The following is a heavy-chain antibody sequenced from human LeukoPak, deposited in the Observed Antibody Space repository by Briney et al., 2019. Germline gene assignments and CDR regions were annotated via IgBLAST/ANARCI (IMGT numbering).Heavy chain of an antibody. CDR3: ARVSHYYDSSGYYYVRAFDI. V-gene: IGHV4-59*12. CDR2: IYYSGST. D-gene: IGHD3-22*01. CDR1: GGSMSNYY. Sequence: NASETLSLTCTVSGGSMSNYYWSWIRQPPGKGLEWIGYIYYSGSTNYNPSLKSRVTMSVHTSKTQFSLKLSSVTAADTAVYYCARVSHYYDSSGYYYVRAFDIWGQGTMVTVSS. J-gene: IGHJ3*02.